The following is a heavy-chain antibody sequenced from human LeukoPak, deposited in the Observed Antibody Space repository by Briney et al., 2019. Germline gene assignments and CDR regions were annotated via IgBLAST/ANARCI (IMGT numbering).Heavy chain of an antibody. J-gene: IGHJ6*02. Sequence: SGGSLRLSCAASGFTFDDYGMSWVRQAPGKGLEWVSGINWNGGSTGYADSVKGRFTVSRDNAKNSLYLQMNSLRAEDTAVYYCASSNVLGFFGMDVWGQGTTVTVSS. CDR2: INWNGGST. V-gene: IGHV3-20*04. CDR1: GFTFDDYG. CDR3: ASSNVLGFFGMDV. D-gene: IGHD3-3*01.